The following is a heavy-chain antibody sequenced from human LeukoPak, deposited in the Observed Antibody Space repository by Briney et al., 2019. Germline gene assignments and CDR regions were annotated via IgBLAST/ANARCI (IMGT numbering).Heavy chain of an antibody. D-gene: IGHD2-15*01. J-gene: IGHJ4*02. CDR2: ISYDGSNK. CDR3: AREARGGNFDY. V-gene: IGHV3-30-3*01. Sequence: PGRSLRLSCAASGFTFSSYAMHWVRQAPGKGLEWVAVISYDGSNKYYADSVKGRFTISRDNSKNTLYLQRNSLRAEDTAVYYCAREARGGNFDYWGQGTLVTVSS. CDR1: GFTFSSYA.